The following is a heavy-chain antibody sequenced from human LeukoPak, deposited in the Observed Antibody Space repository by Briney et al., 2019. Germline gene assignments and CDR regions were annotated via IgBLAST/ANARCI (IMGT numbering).Heavy chain of an antibody. Sequence: ESSETLSLTCAVSGGPISRGGYSWSWIRQPPGKVLEWIGYIYHSGSTYYNPSLKSRVTISVDRSKNQFSLKLSSVTAADTAVYYCARERWDGSGSHGGFDPWGQGTLVTVSS. V-gene: IGHV4-30-2*01. J-gene: IGHJ5*02. CDR1: GGPISRGGYS. D-gene: IGHD3-10*01. CDR2: IYHSGST. CDR3: ARERWDGSGSHGGFDP.